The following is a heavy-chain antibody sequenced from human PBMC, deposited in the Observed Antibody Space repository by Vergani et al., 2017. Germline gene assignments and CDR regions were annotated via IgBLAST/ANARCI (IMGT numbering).Heavy chain of an antibody. Sequence: QVQLQESGPGLVRPSEPLSLTCPVSAYSIRSGFFWVCIRQPPGKGLEWIGRMDYNGLAYYRPSLKSRVTISVDTPKNHFSLKLSSVTAADTAVYYCVRDKTYYDTLIGYAGYYFDSWGQGALVTVS. D-gene: IGHD3-9*01. CDR1: AYSIRSGFF. V-gene: IGHV4-38-2*02. CDR2: MDYNGLA. CDR3: VRDKTYYDTLIGYAGYYFDS. J-gene: IGHJ4*02.